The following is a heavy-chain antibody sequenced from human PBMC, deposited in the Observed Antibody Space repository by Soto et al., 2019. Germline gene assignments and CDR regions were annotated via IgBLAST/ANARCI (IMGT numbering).Heavy chain of an antibody. J-gene: IGHJ3*02. CDR3: ARDHKESFDM. V-gene: IGHV4-4*08. CDR2: IFHSGNA. Sequence: PSETLSLTCPVSGGSMRNVYWSWIRQPPGKRLELIGFIFHSGNARYNPSLKSRVTISLDMSKNLFSLKLKSVTAADTAIYFCARDHKESFDMWGQGTLVTVS. CDR1: GGSMRNVY.